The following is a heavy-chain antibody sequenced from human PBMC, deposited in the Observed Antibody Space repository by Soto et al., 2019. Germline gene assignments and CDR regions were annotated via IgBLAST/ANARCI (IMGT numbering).Heavy chain of an antibody. V-gene: IGHV3-11*01. CDR1: GFTFSDYY. CDR3: ARSSATPNGWWGFGLDV. J-gene: IGHJ6*02. CDR2: ISSSSTNTI. Sequence: QVQLVESGGGLVKPGGSLRLSCAASGFTFSDYYMTWIRQAPGKGLEWVSYISSSSTNTINYADSVKGRFTISRDNAKNSLYLQINSLRAEDTAVYYSARSSATPNGWWGFGLDVWGQGTSVIVSS. D-gene: IGHD2-15*01.